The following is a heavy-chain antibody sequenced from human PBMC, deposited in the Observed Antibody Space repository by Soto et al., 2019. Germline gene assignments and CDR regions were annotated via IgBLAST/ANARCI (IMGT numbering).Heavy chain of an antibody. CDR2: ISYDGSNK. CDR1: GFTFSSYG. D-gene: IGHD3-22*01. CDR3: AKDLHYYDSSGYRWGAAFDI. J-gene: IGHJ3*02. V-gene: IGHV3-30*18. Sequence: GGSLRLSCAASGFTFSSYGMHWVRQAPGKGLEWVAVISYDGSNKYYADSVKGRFTISRDNSKNTLYLQMNSLRAEDTAVYYCAKDLHYYDSSGYRWGAAFDIWGQGTMVTVSS.